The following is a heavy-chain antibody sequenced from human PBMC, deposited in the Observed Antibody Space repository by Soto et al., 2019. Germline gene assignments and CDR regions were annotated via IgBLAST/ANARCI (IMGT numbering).Heavy chain of an antibody. CDR1: GYTFTSYY. J-gene: IGHJ4*02. CDR2: INPSGGST. Sequence: ASVKVSCKASGYTFTSYYMHWVRQAPGQGLEWMGIINPSGGSTSYAQKFQGRVTMTRDTSTSTVYTELSSLRSEDTAVYYCARGGYYYDSSGYSQKPFDYWGQGTLVTVSS. D-gene: IGHD3-22*01. V-gene: IGHV1-46*01. CDR3: ARGGYYYDSSGYSQKPFDY.